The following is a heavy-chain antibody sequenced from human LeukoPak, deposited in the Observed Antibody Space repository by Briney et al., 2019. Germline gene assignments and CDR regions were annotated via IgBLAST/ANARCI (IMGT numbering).Heavy chain of an antibody. CDR3: ARRGESFNWFDP. V-gene: IGHV5-51*01. J-gene: IGHJ5*02. CDR2: IYPGDSDT. CDR1: GYSFTTYW. D-gene: IGHD3-10*01. Sequence: GESLKISCRGSGYSFTTYWIGWLRPMPGKGLELMGVIYPGDSDTRYSPSFQGQVTISADKSISTAYLQWSSLKASDTAMYYCARRGESFNWFDPWGQGTLVAVSS.